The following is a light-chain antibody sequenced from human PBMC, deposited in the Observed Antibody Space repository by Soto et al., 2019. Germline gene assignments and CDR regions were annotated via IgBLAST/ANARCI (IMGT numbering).Light chain of an antibody. Sequence: EIVLTQSPGTLSLSPGERATLSCRASQSVSSSYLAWYQQKPGQAPRLLIYGASSRATGIPDRFSGSGSGTDFTLTIRRLEPEDFAVYYCHQYSSTPLTFGQGTKVEIK. CDR1: QSVSSSY. CDR3: HQYSSTPLT. J-gene: IGKJ1*01. V-gene: IGKV3-20*01. CDR2: GAS.